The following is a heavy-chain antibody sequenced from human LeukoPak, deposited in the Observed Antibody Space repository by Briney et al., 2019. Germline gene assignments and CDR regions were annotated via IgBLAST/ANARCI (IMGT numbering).Heavy chain of an antibody. CDR2: IYYSGST. V-gene: IGHV4-59*08. CDR1: GGSISSYY. Sequence: SETLSLTCTVSGGSISSYYWSWIRQPPGKGLEWIGYIYYSGSTNYNPSLKSRITISVDTSKNQFSLKLSSVTAADTAVYYCARHSDSRLVTGPEGDYFDYWGQGTLVTVSS. D-gene: IGHD2-21*02. CDR3: ARHSDSRLVTGPEGDYFDY. J-gene: IGHJ4*02.